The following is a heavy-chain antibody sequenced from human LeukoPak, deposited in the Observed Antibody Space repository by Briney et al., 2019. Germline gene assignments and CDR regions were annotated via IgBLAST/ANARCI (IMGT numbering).Heavy chain of an antibody. CDR2: IYYSGST. CDR3: ARAPNPDFFDD. CDR1: GGSISSYY. D-gene: IGHD2-8*01. V-gene: IGHV4-59*01. Sequence: SETLSLTCTVSGGSISSYYWSWIRQPPGKGLEWIGYIYYSGSTNYNPSLKSRVTISVDTSKNQFSLKLSSVTAADTAVYYCARAPNPDFFDDWGQGTLVTVSS. J-gene: IGHJ4*02.